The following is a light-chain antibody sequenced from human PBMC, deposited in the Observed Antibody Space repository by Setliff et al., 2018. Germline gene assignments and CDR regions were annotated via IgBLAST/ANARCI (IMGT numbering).Light chain of an antibody. V-gene: IGLV2-8*01. CDR3: SSYAGTNNPYV. CDR1: SRDVGSSTF. J-gene: IGLJ1*01. CDR2: EIS. Sequence: QSVLTQPPSASGSPGQSLIISCTGTSRDVGSSTFVSWYQQHPGKASKLLIYEISKRPSGVPDRFSGSKSGNTASLTVSGLQAEDEADYCCSSYAGTNNPYVFGSGTKV.